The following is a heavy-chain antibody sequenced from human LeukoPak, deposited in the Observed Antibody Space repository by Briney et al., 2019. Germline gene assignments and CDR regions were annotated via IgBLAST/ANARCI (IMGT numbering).Heavy chain of an antibody. D-gene: IGHD3-9*01. CDR3: ARKDVRYFDWLSDNWFDP. CDR2: ISHSGST. J-gene: IGHJ5*02. CDR1: GYSICSGYY. V-gene: IGHV4-38-2*01. Sequence: SETLSLTCAVSGYSICSGYYWGWIRPPPGKGLECTGNISHSGSTYYNPSLKSRVTISVDTSKNQFSLKLSSVTAADTAVYYCARKDVRYFDWLSDNWFDPWGQGTLVTVSS.